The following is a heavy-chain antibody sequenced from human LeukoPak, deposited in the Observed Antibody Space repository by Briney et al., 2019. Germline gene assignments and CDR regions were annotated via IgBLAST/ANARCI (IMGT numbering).Heavy chain of an antibody. D-gene: IGHD1-26*01. Sequence: PGGSLRLSCAASGFTFSSYAMSWVRQAPGKGLEWVSPISGSGGSTYYADSVKGRFTISRDNSKNTLYLQMNSLRAEDTAVYYCAKTGSYLGDNWFDPWGQGTLVTVSS. V-gene: IGHV3-23*01. CDR2: ISGSGGST. J-gene: IGHJ5*02. CDR1: GFTFSSYA. CDR3: AKTGSYLGDNWFDP.